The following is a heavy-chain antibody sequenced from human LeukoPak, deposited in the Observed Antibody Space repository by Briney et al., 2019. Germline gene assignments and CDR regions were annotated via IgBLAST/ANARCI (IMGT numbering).Heavy chain of an antibody. D-gene: IGHD1-20*01. CDR3: ASAMYNWNYINY. CDR1: GLTLSEYS. J-gene: IGHJ4*02. V-gene: IGHV3-11*01. Sequence: GGSLRLSCAASGLTLSEYSMSWIRQAPGKGLEWVSYIRSTGTTIQYADSVKGRFTISRDNAKNSLFLQMDSLRAEDTAVYYCASAMYNWNYINYWGQGTLVTVSS. CDR2: IRSTGTTI.